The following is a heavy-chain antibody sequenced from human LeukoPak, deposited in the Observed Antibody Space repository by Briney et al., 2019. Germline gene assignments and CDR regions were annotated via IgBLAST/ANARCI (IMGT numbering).Heavy chain of an antibody. D-gene: IGHD3-22*01. V-gene: IGHV3-30*18. CDR2: ISYDGSNK. Sequence: GGSLRLSCAASGFTFSSYGMHWVRQAPGKGLEWVAVISYDGSNKYYADSVKGRFTISRDNSMNTLYLQMNSLRAEDTAVYYCAKPPTRRYYDSSGYPARGAFDIWGQGTMVTVSS. J-gene: IGHJ3*02. CDR3: AKPPTRRYYDSSGYPARGAFDI. CDR1: GFTFSSYG.